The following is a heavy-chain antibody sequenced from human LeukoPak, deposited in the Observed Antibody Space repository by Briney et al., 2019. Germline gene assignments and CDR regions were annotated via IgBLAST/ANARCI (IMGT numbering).Heavy chain of an antibody. V-gene: IGHV4-34*01. CDR1: GGSFSGYY. D-gene: IGHD6-13*01. J-gene: IGHJ4*02. CDR2: INHSGST. CDR3: ARAGAAAFDY. Sequence: PPETLSLTCAVYGGSFSGYYWSWIRQPPGKGLEWIGEINHSGSTNYNPSLKSRVTISVDTSKNQFSLKLSSVTAADTAVYYCARAGAAAFDYWGQGTLVTVSS.